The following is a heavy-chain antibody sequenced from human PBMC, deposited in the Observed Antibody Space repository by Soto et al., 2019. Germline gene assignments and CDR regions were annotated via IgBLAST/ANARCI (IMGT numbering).Heavy chain of an antibody. CDR3: ARDRGQYSSSSNWFVP. V-gene: IGHV4-59*12. CDR1: GGSISSYY. J-gene: IGHJ5*02. Sequence: SETLSLTCTVSGGSISSYYWSWIRQPPGKGLEWIGYIYYSGSTNYNPSLKSRVTISVDTSKNQFSLKLSSVTAADTAVYYCARDRGQYSSSSNWFVPWGQGTLVTVSS. D-gene: IGHD6-6*01. CDR2: IYYSGST.